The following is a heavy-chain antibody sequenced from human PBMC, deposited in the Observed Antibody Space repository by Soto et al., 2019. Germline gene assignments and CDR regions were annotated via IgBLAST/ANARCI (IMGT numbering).Heavy chain of an antibody. Sequence: GGSLRLSCAASGFTFSNFGMHWVRQAPGKGLEWVALISYDGSNKYYADSVKGRFTISRDTSKNTLYLQMSSLRAEDTAVYYCAKDKLSSTDAFDSWGQGTMVTVSS. CDR1: GFTFSNFG. V-gene: IGHV3-30*18. CDR2: ISYDGSNK. J-gene: IGHJ3*02. CDR3: AKDKLSSTDAFDS.